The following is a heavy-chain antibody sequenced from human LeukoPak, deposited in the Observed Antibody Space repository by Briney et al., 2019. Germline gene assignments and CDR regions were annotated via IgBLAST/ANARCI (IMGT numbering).Heavy chain of an antibody. D-gene: IGHD3-16*02. CDR1: GGSFSGYY. CDR2: INHSGST. V-gene: IGHV4-34*01. J-gene: IGHJ4*02. Sequence: SETLSLTCAVYGGSFSGYYWSWIRQPPGKGLEWIGEINHSGSTNYNPSLKSRVTISVDTSKNQFSLKLSSVTAADTAVYYCAREGYDYVWGSYRSNYFDYWGQGTLVTVSS. CDR3: AREGYDYVWGSYRSNYFDY.